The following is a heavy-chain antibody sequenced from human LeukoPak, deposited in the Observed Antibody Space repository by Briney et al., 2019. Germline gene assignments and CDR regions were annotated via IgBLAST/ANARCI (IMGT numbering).Heavy chain of an antibody. J-gene: IGHJ4*02. D-gene: IGHD3-22*01. CDR1: GYSFTSYW. Sequence: GGSLRLSCKGSGYSFTSYWISWVRQMPGKGLEWMGRIDPSDSYTNYSPSFQGHVTISADKSISTAYLQWSSLKASDTAMYYCASSYYYDSSGYYFDYWGQGTLATVSS. CDR2: IDPSDSYT. CDR3: ASSYYYDSSGYYFDY. V-gene: IGHV5-10-1*01.